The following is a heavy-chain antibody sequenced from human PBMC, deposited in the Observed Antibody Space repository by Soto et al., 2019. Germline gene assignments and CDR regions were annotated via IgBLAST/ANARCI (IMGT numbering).Heavy chain of an antibody. D-gene: IGHD3-3*01. CDR1: GGSISRGGYY. CDR2: IYYSGST. J-gene: IGHJ4*02. CDR3: GRVTTIFGVVIESFDY. V-gene: IGHV4-31*03. Sequence: SETLSLTCTVSGGSISRGGYYWTWVRQHPGKGLEWIGFIYYSGSTHYNPSLKSRATISRDTSKNQFSLRLSSVTAAGTAMYFCGRVTTIFGVVIESFDYWGQGNLVTVSS.